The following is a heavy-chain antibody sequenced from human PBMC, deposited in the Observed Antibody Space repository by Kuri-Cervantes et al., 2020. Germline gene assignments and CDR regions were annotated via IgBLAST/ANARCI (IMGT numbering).Heavy chain of an antibody. D-gene: IGHD3-9*01. J-gene: IGHJ4*02. CDR3: ARESTPQSKLTVAVYADY. CDR1: GGSISSYY. Sequence: SETLSLTCTVSGGSISSYYWSWIRQPPGKGLEWIGYIYYSGSTNYNPSLKSRVTISVDKSKNQFSLKLRSVTAADTAIYYCARESTPQSKLTVAVYADYWGQGTLVTVSS. V-gene: IGHV4-59*12. CDR2: IYYSGST.